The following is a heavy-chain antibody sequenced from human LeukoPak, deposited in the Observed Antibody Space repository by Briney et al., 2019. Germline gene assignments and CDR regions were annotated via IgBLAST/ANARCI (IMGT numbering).Heavy chain of an antibody. Sequence: GGSLKLSCAASGFTFSSYAMSWVRQAPGKGLEWVSAISGSGGSTYYADSVKGRFTISRDNSKNTLYLQMNSLRAEDTAVYYCAKLNSGFGELLALDYWGQGTLVTVSS. CDR3: AKLNSGFGELLALDY. J-gene: IGHJ4*02. V-gene: IGHV3-23*01. CDR2: ISGSGGST. D-gene: IGHD3-10*01. CDR1: GFTFSSYA.